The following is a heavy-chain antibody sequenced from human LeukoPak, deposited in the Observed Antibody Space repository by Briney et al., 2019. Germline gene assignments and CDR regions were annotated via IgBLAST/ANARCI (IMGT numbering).Heavy chain of an antibody. CDR3: ARGGYGSGSYYKNYYYYYGMDV. J-gene: IGHJ6*02. CDR2: IYSGGST. CDR1: GFTVSSNY. V-gene: IGHV3-53*01. D-gene: IGHD3-10*01. Sequence: TGGSLRLSCAASGFTVSSNYMSWVRQAPGKGLEWVSVIYSGGSTYYADSVKGRFTISRDNSKNTLYLQMNSLRAEDTAVYYCARGGYGSGSYYKNYYYYYGMDVWGQGTTVTVSS.